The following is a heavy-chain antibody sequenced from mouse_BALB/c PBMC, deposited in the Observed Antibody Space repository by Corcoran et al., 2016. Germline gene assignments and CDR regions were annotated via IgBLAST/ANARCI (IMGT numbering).Heavy chain of an antibody. CDR1: GYTFTNYG. Sequence: QIQLVQSGPELKKPGETVKISCKASGYTFTNYGMNWVKQAPGKGLKWMGCINTYTGEPTYADDFKGRFAFSLETSASTAYLQINNLKNEDTATYFCARVYRYDVSYAMDYWGQGTSVTVSS. CDR2: INTYTGEP. D-gene: IGHD2-14*01. J-gene: IGHJ4*01. V-gene: IGHV9-3-1*01. CDR3: ARVYRYDVSYAMDY.